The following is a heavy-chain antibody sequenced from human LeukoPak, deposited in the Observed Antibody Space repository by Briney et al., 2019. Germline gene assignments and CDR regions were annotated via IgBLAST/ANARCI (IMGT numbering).Heavy chain of an antibody. CDR3: AKDFGRNLGGPGY. D-gene: IGHD1-14*01. V-gene: IGHV3-23*01. Sequence: GGSLRLSCAASGFTFSTYTMAWVRQAPGGGLGLVSGISGNGGRTYYADSVKGRFAISRDDSKSTLYLQMNSLRGEDTAVYYCAKDFGRNLGGPGYWGRGTLVIVSS. CDR1: GFTFSTYT. J-gene: IGHJ4*02. CDR2: ISGNGGRT.